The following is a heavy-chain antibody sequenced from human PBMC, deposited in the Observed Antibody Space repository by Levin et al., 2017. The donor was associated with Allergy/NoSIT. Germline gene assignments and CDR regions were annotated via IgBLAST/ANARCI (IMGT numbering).Heavy chain of an antibody. CDR1: GGSISSYY. D-gene: IGHD2-15*01. CDR2: IYYSGST. J-gene: IGHJ6*02. CDR3: ARSGRVGAVIALIAGGRHYYYGMDV. V-gene: IGHV4-59*08. Sequence: SQTLSLTCTVSGGSISSYYWSWIRQPPGKGLEWIGYIYYSGSTNYNPSLKSRVTISVDTSKNQFSLKLSSVTAADTAVYYCARSGRVGAVIALIAGGRHYYYGMDVWGQGTTVTVSS.